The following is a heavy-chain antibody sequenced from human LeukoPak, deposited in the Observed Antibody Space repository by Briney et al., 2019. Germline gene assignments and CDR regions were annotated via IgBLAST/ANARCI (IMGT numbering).Heavy chain of an antibody. V-gene: IGHV5-51*01. CDR2: IYPDDSDT. CDR1: GYSFTSYW. D-gene: IGHD6-13*01. J-gene: IGHJ4*02. CDR3: ARIGFRGSSWTGVDY. Sequence: GESLKISCKGSGYSFTSYWIGWVRQMPGKGLEWMGIIYPDDSDTRYSPSFQGQVTISADKSINTAYLQWSRLKASDTAMYYCARIGFRGSSWTGVDYWGQGTLVTVSS.